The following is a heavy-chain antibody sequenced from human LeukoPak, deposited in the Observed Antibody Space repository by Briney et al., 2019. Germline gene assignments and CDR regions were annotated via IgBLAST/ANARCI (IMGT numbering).Heavy chain of an antibody. D-gene: IGHD3-22*01. CDR1: GYTFTGYY. J-gene: IGHJ4*02. CDR3: ARDRYYYDSSGYPSH. CDR2: INLNSGGT. V-gene: IGHV1-2*02. Sequence: ASVKVSCKASGYTFTGYYMHWVRQAPGQGLEWMGWINLNSGGTNYAQKFQGRVTMTRDTSISTAYMELSRLRSDDTAVYYCARDRYYYDSSGYPSHWGQGTLVTVSS.